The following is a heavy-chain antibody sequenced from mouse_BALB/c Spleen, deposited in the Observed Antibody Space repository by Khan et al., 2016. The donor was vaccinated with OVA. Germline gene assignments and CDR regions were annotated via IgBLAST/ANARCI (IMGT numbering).Heavy chain of an antibody. D-gene: IGHD3-2*02. CDR2: IYPGTDNT. CDR1: GYIFTSYW. J-gene: IGHJ2*01. Sequence: QVQLKESGAELVRPGASVKLSCKTSGYIFTSYWIHWVKQRPGQGLEWIARIYPGTDNTYYNEKLKGKATLTADKSSSTAYMQLSSLNSEDSAVYFGAREEALYYFAYWGQGTTLTVSS. CDR3: AREEALYYFAY. V-gene: IGHV1-76*01.